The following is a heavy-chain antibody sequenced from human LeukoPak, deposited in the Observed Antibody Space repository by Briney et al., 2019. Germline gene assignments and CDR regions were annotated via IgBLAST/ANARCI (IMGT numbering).Heavy chain of an antibody. CDR3: ARDRPYGSGTYRDVFDI. CDR2: INPNRGGT. CDR1: GHTFTGHY. J-gene: IGHJ3*02. Sequence: ASVKVSCKASGHTFTGHYMHWVRQAPGQGLEWMGWINPNRGGTHHAQKFQGRVTMTRDTSISTTYMELSRLRSDDTAVYYCARDRPYGSGTYRDVFDIWGQGTIVTVSS. D-gene: IGHD3-10*01. V-gene: IGHV1-2*02.